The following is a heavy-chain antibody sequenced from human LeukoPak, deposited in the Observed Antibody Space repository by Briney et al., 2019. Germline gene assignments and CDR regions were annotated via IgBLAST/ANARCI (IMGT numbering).Heavy chain of an antibody. V-gene: IGHV3-23*01. CDR2: ISGSGSST. J-gene: IGHJ4*02. CDR1: GFTFSSYG. Sequence: GGSLRLSCVASGFTFSSYGMNWVRQAPGKGLEWVSAISGSGSSTYYADSVKGRFTISRDNSKNTLYLQVNSLRAEDTAVYYCAKDLRGSYYYALDYWGQGTLVTVAS. CDR3: AKDLRGSYYYALDY. D-gene: IGHD1-26*01.